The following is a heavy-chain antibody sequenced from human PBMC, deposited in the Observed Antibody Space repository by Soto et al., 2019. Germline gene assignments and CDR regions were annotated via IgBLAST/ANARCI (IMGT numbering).Heavy chain of an antibody. Sequence: SVKVSCKASGGTFSSYAISWVRQAPGQGLEWMGGIIPIFGTANYAQKFQGRVTITADESTSTAYMELSSLRSEDTAVYYCAENSGSYSYLGFAPWGQGTLVTVSS. V-gene: IGHV1-69*13. CDR3: AENSGSYSYLGFAP. CDR2: IIPIFGTA. J-gene: IGHJ5*02. CDR1: GGTFSSYA. D-gene: IGHD1-26*01.